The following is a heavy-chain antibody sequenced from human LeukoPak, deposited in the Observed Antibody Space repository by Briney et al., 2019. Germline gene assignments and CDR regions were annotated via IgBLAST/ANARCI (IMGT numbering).Heavy chain of an antibody. CDR2: IYTSGST. J-gene: IGHJ5*02. CDR3: ARVRRYCSGGSCYSGWFDP. V-gene: IGHV4-61*02. Sequence: SQTLSLTCTVSGGSISSGSYYWSWIRQPAGKGLEWIGRIYTSGSTNYNPSLKSRVTISADTSKNQFSLKLSSVTAADTAVYYCARVRRYCSGGSCYSGWFDPWGQGTLVTVSS. CDR1: GGSISSGSYY. D-gene: IGHD2-15*01.